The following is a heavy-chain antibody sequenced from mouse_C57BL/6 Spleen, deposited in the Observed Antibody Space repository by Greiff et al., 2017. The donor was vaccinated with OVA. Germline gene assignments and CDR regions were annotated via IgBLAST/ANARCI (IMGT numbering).Heavy chain of an antibody. CDR2: ISNGGGST. CDR1: GFTFSDYY. D-gene: IGHD1-1*02. CDR3: ARLWSSYYYAMDY. Sequence: EVQLVESGGGLVQPGGSLKLSCAASGFTFSDYYMYWVRQTPEKRLEWVAYISNGGGSTYYPDTVKGRFTISRDNAKNTLYLQMSRLKSEDTAMYYCARLWSSYYYAMDYWGQGTSVTVSS. V-gene: IGHV5-12*01. J-gene: IGHJ4*01.